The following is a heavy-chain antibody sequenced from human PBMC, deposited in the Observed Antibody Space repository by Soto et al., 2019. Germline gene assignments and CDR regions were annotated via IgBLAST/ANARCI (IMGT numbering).Heavy chain of an antibody. D-gene: IGHD3-22*01. CDR1: GFTFGDCA. J-gene: IGHJ4*02. V-gene: IGHV3-49*04. CDR3: TRDGYYYDSSSYYLGY. CDR2: IRTKAYGGTT. Sequence: PGGALRPSCTASGFTFGDCAMSWVRPAPANGVEWVVFIRTKAYGGTTEYAASVKGRYTISRDDSKTIAYLQMKSLKTEDKAVYYCTRDGYYYDSSSYYLGYWGQGTLVTVSS.